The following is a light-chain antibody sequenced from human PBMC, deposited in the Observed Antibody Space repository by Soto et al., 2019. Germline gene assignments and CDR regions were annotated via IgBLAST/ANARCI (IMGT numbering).Light chain of an antibody. V-gene: IGKV3-20*01. J-gene: IGKJ5*01. CDR2: GAS. CDR1: QSVSSSY. CDR3: QQYGSSPPVT. Sequence: EIVLTQSPGTLPLSPGERATLSCRASQSVSSSYLAWYQQKPGQAPRLLIYGASGRATGIPDRFSGSVPGTDFTLTISRLEPEDFAVYYCQQYGSSPPVTFGQGTRLEIK.